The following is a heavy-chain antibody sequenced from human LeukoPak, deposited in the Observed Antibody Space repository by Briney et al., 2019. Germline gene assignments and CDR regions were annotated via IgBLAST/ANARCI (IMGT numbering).Heavy chain of an antibody. CDR2: LNHRGRN. V-gene: IGHV4-34*01. D-gene: IGHD6-13*01. CDR3: AREGIAAAGKGAY. Sequence: PSETLSLTCAVYGGSFSVYYWSWIRQPPGEGLECLGELNHRGRNNHNPSLKSRVTISVDTSKNQFSLKLSSVTAADTAVHYCAREGIAAAGKGAYWGQGTLVTVSS. CDR1: GGSFSVYY. J-gene: IGHJ4*02.